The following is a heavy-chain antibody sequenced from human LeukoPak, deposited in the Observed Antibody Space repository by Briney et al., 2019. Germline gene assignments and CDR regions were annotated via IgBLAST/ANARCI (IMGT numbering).Heavy chain of an antibody. CDR2: IYYSGST. D-gene: IGHD3-22*01. CDR1: GGSISNGDYY. Sequence: SQTLSLTCTVSGGSISNGDYYWSWIRQPPGKGLEWIGYIYYSGSTYYNPTLKSRVTISVDTSKNQFSLKLSSVTAADTAVYYCARGGSLYYYDSSGYYPFDYWGQGTLVTVSS. J-gene: IGHJ4*02. CDR3: ARGGSLYYYDSSGYYPFDY. V-gene: IGHV4-30-4*01.